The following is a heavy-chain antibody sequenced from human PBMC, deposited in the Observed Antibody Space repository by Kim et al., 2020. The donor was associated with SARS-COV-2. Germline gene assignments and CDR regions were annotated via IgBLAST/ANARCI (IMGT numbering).Heavy chain of an antibody. J-gene: IGHJ2*01. CDR1: GFTFSGSG. CDR3: TRISSPYWYFDL. Sequence: GGSLRLSCAASGFTFSGSGMHWVRQASGKGLEWVGRITSKANSYATAYTASVRGRFTISRDDSKNTAYLQMNSLKTEDTAVYYCTRISSPYWYFDLWGRGTLVSVSS. V-gene: IGHV3-73*01. CDR2: ITSKANSYAT.